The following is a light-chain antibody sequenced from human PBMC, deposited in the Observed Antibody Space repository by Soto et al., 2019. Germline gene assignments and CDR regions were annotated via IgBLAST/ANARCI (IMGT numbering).Light chain of an antibody. J-gene: IGLJ2*01. CDR1: SSNIGSNT. Sequence: QSVLTQPPSASGTPGQRVTISCSGSSSNIGSNTVNWYQQLPGMAPKLLIYSNNQRPSGVPDRFSGSKSGTSASLAISGLQYEDEADYYCAAWDDSLNGVVFGGGTKLTVL. V-gene: IGLV1-44*01. CDR3: AAWDDSLNGVV. CDR2: SNN.